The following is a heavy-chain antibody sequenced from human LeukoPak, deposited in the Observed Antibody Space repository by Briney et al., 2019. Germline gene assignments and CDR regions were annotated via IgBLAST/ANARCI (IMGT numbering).Heavy chain of an antibody. CDR1: GGSISSSSYY. CDR2: IYYSGST. Sequence: SETLSLTCTVSGGSISSSSYYWGWIRQPPGKGLEWIGSIYYSGSTYYNPSLKSRVTISVDTSKNQFSLKLSSVTAADTAVYYCARQGAMIVVESWGQGTLVTVSS. D-gene: IGHD3-22*01. V-gene: IGHV4-39*01. J-gene: IGHJ4*02. CDR3: ARQGAMIVVES.